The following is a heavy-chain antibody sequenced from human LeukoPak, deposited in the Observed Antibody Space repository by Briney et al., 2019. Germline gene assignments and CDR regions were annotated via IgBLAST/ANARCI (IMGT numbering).Heavy chain of an antibody. CDR1: GYSISSGYY. Sequence: PSETLSLTCTVSGYSISSGYYWGWIRQPPGKGLEWIGSIYHSGSTYYNPSLKSRVTISVDTSKNQFSLKLSSVTAADTAVYYCARETNWNEYYLDYWGQGTLVTVSS. CDR3: ARETNWNEYYLDY. J-gene: IGHJ4*02. D-gene: IGHD1-1*01. CDR2: IYHSGST. V-gene: IGHV4-38-2*02.